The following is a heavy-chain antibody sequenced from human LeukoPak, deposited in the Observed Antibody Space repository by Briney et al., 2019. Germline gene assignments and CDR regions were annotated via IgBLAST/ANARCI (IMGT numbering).Heavy chain of an antibody. V-gene: IGHV3-7*01. D-gene: IGHD3-3*01. Sequence: PGGSLRLSCAASGFTFSGYWMNWVRQAPGRGLEWVANINQDGSRKHSVDSVNGRFTIYRDNAKNSVHLQMNSLRDEDTAVYYCARDNPRTTIFGVLITGGGDGMDVWGQGTTVTVSS. CDR3: ARDNPRTTIFGVLITGGGDGMDV. J-gene: IGHJ6*02. CDR2: INQDGSRK. CDR1: GFTFSGYW.